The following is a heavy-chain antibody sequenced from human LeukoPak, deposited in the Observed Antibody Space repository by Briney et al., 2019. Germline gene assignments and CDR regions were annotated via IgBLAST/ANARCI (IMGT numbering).Heavy chain of an antibody. J-gene: IGHJ3*02. Sequence: GASVKVSCKASGGTFSSYAISWVRQAPGQGLEWMGRIIPILGIANYAQKFQGRVTITADKSTSTAYMELSSLRSEDTAVYYCARDGGLRPPPDAFDIWGQGTMVTVSS. D-gene: IGHD3-16*01. V-gene: IGHV1-69*04. CDR3: ARDGGLRPPPDAFDI. CDR2: IIPILGIA. CDR1: GGTFSSYA.